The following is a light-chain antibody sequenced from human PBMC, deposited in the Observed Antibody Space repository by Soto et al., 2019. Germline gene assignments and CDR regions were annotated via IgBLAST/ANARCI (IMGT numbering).Light chain of an antibody. J-gene: IGLJ3*02. CDR2: GVT. Sequence: QSALAQPPSASGSPGQSVTISCTGSGSDIGAYNFVSWYQQHPGKAPKLMIFGVTERPSGVPTRFSGSKSGNTASLTVSGLQADDEAVYYCYSYAGRNIWVFGGGTKLTVL. CDR3: YSYAGRNIWV. V-gene: IGLV2-8*01. CDR1: GSDIGAYNF.